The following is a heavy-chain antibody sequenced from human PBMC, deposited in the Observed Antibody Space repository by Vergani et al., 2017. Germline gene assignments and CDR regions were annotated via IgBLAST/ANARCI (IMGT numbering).Heavy chain of an antibody. CDR2: NIPIFGTA. CDR1: GGTFSSYA. CDR3: ARDDYSGGSCYEECY. V-gene: IGHV1-69*12. D-gene: IGHD2-15*01. J-gene: IGHJ4*02. Sequence: QVQLVQSGAEVKKPGSSVKVSCKASGGTFSSYAISWVRQAPGQGLEWMGGNIPIFGTANYAKKFLARITITADESTSTAYMELISLRSDDTAVYYCARDDYSGGSCYEECYWGQGTLVTVSS.